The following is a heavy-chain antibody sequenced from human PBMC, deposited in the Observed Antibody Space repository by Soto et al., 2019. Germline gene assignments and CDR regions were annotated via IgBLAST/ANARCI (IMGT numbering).Heavy chain of an antibody. Sequence: QVQLQESGPGLVKPSETLSLTCTVSGGSVSSGSYYWSWIRQPPGKGLEWIGYLYYSGNTNYNPSLKSRVTIPVDTSKNQFSLKLSSVTAADTAVYYCARVPTGTTWVTSEYWGQGTLVTVSS. J-gene: IGHJ4*02. D-gene: IGHD1-7*01. CDR2: LYYSGNT. CDR1: GGSVSSGSYY. V-gene: IGHV4-61*01. CDR3: ARVPTGTTWVTSEY.